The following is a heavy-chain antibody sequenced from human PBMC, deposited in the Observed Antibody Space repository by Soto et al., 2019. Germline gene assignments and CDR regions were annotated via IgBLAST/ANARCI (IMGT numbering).Heavy chain of an antibody. CDR2: ISSSSSYI. Sequence: EVQLVESGGGLVKPGGSLRLSCAASGFTFSSYSMNWVRQAPGKGLEWVSSISSSSSYIYYADSVKGRFTIARDNAKNSLYLQMNSLRAEDTAVYYCARDPGSNWFDPWGQGTLVTVSS. D-gene: IGHD3-10*01. CDR3: ARDPGSNWFDP. V-gene: IGHV3-21*01. J-gene: IGHJ5*02. CDR1: GFTFSSYS.